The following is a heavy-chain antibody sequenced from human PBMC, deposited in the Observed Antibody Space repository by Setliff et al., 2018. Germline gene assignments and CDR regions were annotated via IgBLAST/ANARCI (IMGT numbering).Heavy chain of an antibody. CDR2: INAGNGNT. CDR3: ARDGGYCSGGSCYGLDY. CDR1: GYTFTSYA. D-gene: IGHD2-15*01. V-gene: IGHV1-3*01. J-gene: IGHJ4*02. Sequence: GASVKVSCKASGYTFTSYAMHWVRQAPGQRLEWMGWINAGNGNTKYSQKFQGRVTITRDTSASTAYMELSSLRFEDTAVYYCARDGGYCSGGSCYGLDYWGQGTLVTVSS.